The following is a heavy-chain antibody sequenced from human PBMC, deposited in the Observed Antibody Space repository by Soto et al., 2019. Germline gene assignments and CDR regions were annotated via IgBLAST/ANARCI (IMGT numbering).Heavy chain of an antibody. CDR3: ARSYCNGGICYSVSGWFDP. CDR2: IYHSGST. V-gene: IGHV4-4*02. D-gene: IGHD2-15*01. Sequence: QVQLQESGPGLVKASGTLSLTCTVSGGSISNSNWWNWVRQPPGKGLEWIGEIYHSGSTNYNSSLKSRVTILVDKSKNQFSLKLSSVTAADTAVYYCARSYCNGGICYSVSGWFDPWGQGTLVTVSS. J-gene: IGHJ5*02. CDR1: GGSISNSNW.